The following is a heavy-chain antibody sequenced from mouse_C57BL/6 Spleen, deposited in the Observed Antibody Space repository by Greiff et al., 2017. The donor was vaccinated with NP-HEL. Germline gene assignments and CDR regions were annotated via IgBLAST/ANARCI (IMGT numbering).Heavy chain of an antibody. J-gene: IGHJ2*01. Sequence: VQLQQSGPGLVQPSQSLSITCTVSGFSFTSYGVHWVRQSPGKGLEWLGVIWSGGSTDYNAAFISRLSISKDNSKSQVFFKMNSLQADDTAIYYCARSLPIYYDYDRGGFDYWGQGTTLTVSS. CDR3: ARSLPIYYDYDRGGFDY. CDR2: IWSGGST. D-gene: IGHD2-4*01. V-gene: IGHV2-2*01. CDR1: GFSFTSYG.